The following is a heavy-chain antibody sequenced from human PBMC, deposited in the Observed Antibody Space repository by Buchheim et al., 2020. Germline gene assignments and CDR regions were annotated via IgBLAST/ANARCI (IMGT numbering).Heavy chain of an antibody. CDR2: IYYRGNS. CDR3: AGDDRNVCPTVTLSHGMDV. D-gene: IGHD4-17*01. V-gene: IGHV4-39*07. Sequence: QPQLQESGPGLVKSSETLSLTCTVSGGSISMSTFYWDWIRQPPGKGLEWIGSIYYRGNSYYNPSLKSRVTLSIDTSKSLFSLKLSSVTAADTATYYCAGDDRNVCPTVTLSHGMDVWGQGTT. CDR1: GGSISMSTFY. J-gene: IGHJ6*02.